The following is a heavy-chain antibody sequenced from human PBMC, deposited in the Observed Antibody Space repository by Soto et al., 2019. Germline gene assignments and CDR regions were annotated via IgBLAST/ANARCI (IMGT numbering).Heavy chain of an antibody. V-gene: IGHV1-69*01. J-gene: IGHJ6*04. Sequence: QVQLVQSGAEVKKPGSSVKVSCKASGGTFSSYAISWVRQAPGQGLEWMGGIIHLFGTANYAQKVQGRVTITADESTSTGYLGLGSLRSEDTDVYYCASNKAASLSYYYVPYLLGRGTTVAVSA. CDR3: ASNKAASLSYYYVPYL. D-gene: IGHD6-25*01. CDR1: GGTFSSYA. CDR2: IIHLFGTA.